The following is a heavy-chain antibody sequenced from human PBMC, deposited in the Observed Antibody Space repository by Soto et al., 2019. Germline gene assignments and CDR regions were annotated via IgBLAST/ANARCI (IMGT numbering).Heavy chain of an antibody. J-gene: IGHJ6*03. Sequence: ASETLSLTCTVSGGSISSYYWSWIRQPPGKGLEWIGYIYYSGSTNYNPSLKSRVTISVDTSKNQFSLKLSSVTAADTAVYYCARHAVVVDYYYYYMDVWGKGTTVPVSS. V-gene: IGHV4-59*08. CDR2: IYYSGST. D-gene: IGHD2-21*01. CDR1: GGSISSYY. CDR3: ARHAVVVDYYYYYMDV.